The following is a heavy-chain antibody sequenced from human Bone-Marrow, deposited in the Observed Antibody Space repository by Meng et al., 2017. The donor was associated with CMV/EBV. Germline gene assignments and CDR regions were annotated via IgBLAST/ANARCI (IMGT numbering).Heavy chain of an antibody. J-gene: IGHJ6*02. Sequence: ETLSLTCAASGFTFSTYAMTWVRQAPGKGLEWVSTISGSGDSTYSADSVKGRFTISRDNSKNTLYLQMNSLRAEDTAVYYCARFGVVEPAAPGGNYYYGMDVWGQGTTVTVSS. CDR2: ISGSGDST. CDR1: GFTFSTYA. D-gene: IGHD2-2*01. CDR3: ARFGVVEPAAPGGNYYYGMDV. V-gene: IGHV3-23*01.